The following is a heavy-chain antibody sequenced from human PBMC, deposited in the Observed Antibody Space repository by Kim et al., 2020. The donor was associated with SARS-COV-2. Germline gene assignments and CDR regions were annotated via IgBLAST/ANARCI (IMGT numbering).Heavy chain of an antibody. V-gene: IGHV3-21*01. D-gene: IGHD5-12*01. CDR2: YI. CDR3: ARGSGYEDDY. Sequence: YIYYADSVKGRFTISRDNAKNSLYLQMNSLRAEDTAVYYCARGSGYEDDYWGQGTLVTVSS. J-gene: IGHJ4*02.